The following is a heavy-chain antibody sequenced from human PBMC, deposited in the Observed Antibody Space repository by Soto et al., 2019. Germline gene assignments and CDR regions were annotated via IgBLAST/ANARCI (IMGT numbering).Heavy chain of an antibody. Sequence: QVQLVESGGGVVQPGRSLRLSCSASGFTFSDFEMYWVRQAPGKGLDWVSFISYDGSNQYYAGSVKGRFTVSRDNSKNTPFLLMISLRTADTAVYFCARRTGTAPRFDYWGQGTLVTVSS. V-gene: IGHV3-30-3*01. CDR3: ARRTGTAPRFDY. J-gene: IGHJ4*02. D-gene: IGHD1-7*01. CDR1: GFTFSDFE. CDR2: ISYDGSNQ.